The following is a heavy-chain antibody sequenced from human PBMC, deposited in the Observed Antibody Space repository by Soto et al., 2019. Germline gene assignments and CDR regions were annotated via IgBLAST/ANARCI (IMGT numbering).Heavy chain of an antibody. CDR2: IYYSGST. Sequence: QVQLQESGPGLVKPSETLSLTCTVSGGSISSYYWSWIRQPPGKGLEWIGYIYYSGSTNYNPSLKSRCTISVDTSKNQFSLKLSSVTAADTAVYYCARHPPSSVYSGAGGYFDYWGQGTLVTVSS. V-gene: IGHV4-59*08. D-gene: IGHD3-10*01. CDR3: ARHPPSSVYSGAGGYFDY. J-gene: IGHJ4*02. CDR1: GGSISSYY.